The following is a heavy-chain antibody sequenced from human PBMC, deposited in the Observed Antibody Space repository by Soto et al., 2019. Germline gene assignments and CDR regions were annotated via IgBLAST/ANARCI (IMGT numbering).Heavy chain of an antibody. CDR1: GGSVSSGSYY. CDR2: IYYSGST. J-gene: IGHJ6*02. CDR3: ARSIRYFGWLSLSGGMDV. V-gene: IGHV4-61*01. D-gene: IGHD3-9*01. Sequence: QVQLQESGPGLVKPSETLSLTCTVSGGSVSSGSYYWSWIRQPPGKGLEWIGYIYYSGSTNYNPYLMSRGTISVDTSKNEFSLKLSSVTAADTAVYYCARSIRYFGWLSLSGGMDVCGQVTTVTVSS.